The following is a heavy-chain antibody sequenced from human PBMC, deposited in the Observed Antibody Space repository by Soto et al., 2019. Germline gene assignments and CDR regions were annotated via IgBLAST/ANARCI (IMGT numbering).Heavy chain of an antibody. V-gene: IGHV2-5*02. CDR2: IYWDDDK. Sequence: QITLKESGPALVKPTQTLTLTCTFSGFSLSTSGVGVGWIRQPPGKALELLALIYWDDDKRYSPSLKSRFTITKDTSKNQVVLTMTNMDPVDTATYYCARSIAARPVLGALDMWGQGTMVTLSS. CDR3: ARSIAARPVLGALDM. D-gene: IGHD6-6*01. CDR1: GFSLSTSGVG. J-gene: IGHJ3*02.